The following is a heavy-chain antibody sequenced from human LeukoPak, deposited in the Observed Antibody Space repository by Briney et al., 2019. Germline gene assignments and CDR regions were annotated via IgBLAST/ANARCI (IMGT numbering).Heavy chain of an antibody. D-gene: IGHD6-19*01. Sequence: ASVKVSCKASGYTFTSYYMHWVRQAPGQGLEWMGIINPSGGSTSYAQKFQGRVTMTRDTSTSTVYMELSSLRSEDTAVYYCARGAKDHRTIAVAGDYWGQGTLVTVSS. CDR2: INPSGGST. V-gene: IGHV1-46*01. CDR3: ARGAKDHRTIAVAGDY. CDR1: GYTFTSYY. J-gene: IGHJ4*02.